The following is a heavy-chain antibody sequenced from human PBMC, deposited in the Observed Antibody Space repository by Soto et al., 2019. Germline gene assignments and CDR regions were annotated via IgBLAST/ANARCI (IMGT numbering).Heavy chain of an antibody. D-gene: IGHD3-22*01. CDR1: GGSISSYY. CDR2: IYYSGST. CDR3: ARQDYYDSSGYYA. V-gene: IGHV4-59*08. J-gene: IGHJ4*02. Sequence: PSETLSLTCTVSGGSISSYYWSWIRQPPGKGLEWIGYIYYSGSTNYNPSLKSRVTISVDTSKNQFSLKLSSVTAADTAVYYCARQDYYDSSGYYAWGQGTLVTVSS.